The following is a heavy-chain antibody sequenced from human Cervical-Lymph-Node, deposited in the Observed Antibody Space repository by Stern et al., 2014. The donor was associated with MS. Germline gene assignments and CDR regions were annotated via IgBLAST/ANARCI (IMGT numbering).Heavy chain of an antibody. V-gene: IGHV1-24*01. CDR2: FEPGHGET. J-gene: IGHJ6*02. Sequence: QVQLVQSGAEVKKPGASVKVSCKVSGYTLSEISMHWVRQAPGKGLEWMGGFEPGHGETRYAQKFQGRVTMAEDRSADTAYMELSSLRSEDTAVYYCATHRGRVTYYYGMDVWGQGTTVTVSS. CDR3: ATHRGRVTYYYGMDV. CDR1: GYTLSEIS. D-gene: IGHD2-21*02.